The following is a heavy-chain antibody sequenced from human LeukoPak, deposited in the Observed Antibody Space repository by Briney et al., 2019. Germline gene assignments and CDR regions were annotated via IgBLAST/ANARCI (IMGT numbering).Heavy chain of an antibody. V-gene: IGHV1-2*02. CDR1: RYTFTDYY. CDR2: INPNSGGT. J-gene: IGHJ5*02. Sequence: ASVKVSCKASRYTFTDYYMHWVRQAPGQGLEWMGWINPNSGGTNYAQKFQGRVTMTRDTSISTAYMELSRLRPDDTAVYYCARGGWSLGYCSSSSCPDWFDPWGQGTLVTVSS. CDR3: ARGGWSLGYCSSSSCPDWFDP. D-gene: IGHD2-2*01.